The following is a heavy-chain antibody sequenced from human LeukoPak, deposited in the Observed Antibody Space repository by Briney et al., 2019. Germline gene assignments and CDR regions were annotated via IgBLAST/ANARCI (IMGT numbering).Heavy chain of an antibody. CDR1: GYTFTSYD. D-gene: IGHD3-3*01. CDR2: MNPNSGNT. Sequence: ASVKVSCKASGYTFTSYDINWVRQATGQGLEWMGWMNPNSGNTGYAQKFQGRVTMTRNTSISTAYMELSSLRSEDTAVYYCAKDSVGDFWSGYYSAGPNLDPQLFDYWGQGTLVTVSS. J-gene: IGHJ4*02. V-gene: IGHV1-8*01. CDR3: AKDSVGDFWSGYYSAGPNLDPQLFDY.